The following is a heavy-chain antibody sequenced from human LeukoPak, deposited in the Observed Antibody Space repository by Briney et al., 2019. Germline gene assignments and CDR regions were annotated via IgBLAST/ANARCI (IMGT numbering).Heavy chain of an antibody. Sequence: SETLSLTCAVSGYSISSGYYWGWIRQPPGKGLEWIGSIYHNGSTYYNPSLKSRVTISVDTSKNQFSLKLSSVTAADTAVYYCAREGDCSGGSCYSRALDWFDPWGQGTLVTVSS. V-gene: IGHV4-38-2*02. CDR1: GYSISSGYY. CDR3: AREGDCSGGSCYSRALDWFDP. CDR2: IYHNGST. J-gene: IGHJ5*02. D-gene: IGHD2-15*01.